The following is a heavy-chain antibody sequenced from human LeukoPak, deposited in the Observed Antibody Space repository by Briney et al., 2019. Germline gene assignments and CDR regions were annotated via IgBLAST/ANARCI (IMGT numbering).Heavy chain of an antibody. J-gene: IGHJ4*01. CDR2: IYYSGSI. Sequence: SETLSLTCTVSGGSISSGGYYWRWLPQPPGKGLEWSGYIYYSGSIYYNSCLKSRVTISVDTSKTQSSLQLSSVTAADTAVYHRARAGSEVVAVETSFVYWGPGALFTAS. CDR1: GGSISSGGYY. D-gene: IGHD6-19*01. CDR3: ARAGSEVVAVETSFVY. V-gene: IGHV4-30-4*01.